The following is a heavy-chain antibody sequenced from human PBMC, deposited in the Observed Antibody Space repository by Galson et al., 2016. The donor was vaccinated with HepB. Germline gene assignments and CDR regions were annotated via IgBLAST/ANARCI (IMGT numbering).Heavy chain of an antibody. D-gene: IGHD2/OR15-2a*01. CDR1: GDSISRTNYY. V-gene: IGHV4-39*01. CDR3: VRQFRSEEYPRAIDY. CDR2: TYYSGFT. Sequence: SETLSLTCSVSGDSISRTNYYWGWIRQPPGKGLEWISTTYYSGFTYYNPSLKSRVSISVDTSKNQFSLRLSSVSAADTAVYYCVRQFRSEEYPRAIDYWGQGTLVTVSS. J-gene: IGHJ4*02.